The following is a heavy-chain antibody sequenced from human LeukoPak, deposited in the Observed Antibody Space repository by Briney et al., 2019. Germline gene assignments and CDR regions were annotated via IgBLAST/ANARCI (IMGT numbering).Heavy chain of an antibody. CDR2: TIPIFGTA. D-gene: IGHD5-18*01. V-gene: IGHV1-69*13. J-gene: IGHJ4*02. CDR3: ARGVQLRYYFDY. Sequence: SVKVSCKASGGTFSSYAISWVRQAPGQGLEWMGGTIPIFGTANYAQKFQGRVTITADESTSTAYMELSSLRSEDTAVYYCARGVQLRYYFDYWGQGTLVTVSS. CDR1: GGTFSSYA.